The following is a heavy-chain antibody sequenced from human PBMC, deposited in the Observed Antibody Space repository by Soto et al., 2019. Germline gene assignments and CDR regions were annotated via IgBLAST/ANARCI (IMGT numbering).Heavy chain of an antibody. CDR1: GYTFTSYA. D-gene: IGHD3-22*01. CDR2: ISAYNGNT. J-gene: IGHJ3*02. V-gene: IGHV1-18*01. Sequence: ASVKVSCKASGYTFTSYAMHWVRQAPGQRLEWMGWISAYNGNTNYAQKLQGRVTMTTDTSTSTAYMELRSLRSDDTAVYYCARPYAAGYYDNHGDFDIWGQGTMVTVSS. CDR3: ARPYAAGYYDNHGDFDI.